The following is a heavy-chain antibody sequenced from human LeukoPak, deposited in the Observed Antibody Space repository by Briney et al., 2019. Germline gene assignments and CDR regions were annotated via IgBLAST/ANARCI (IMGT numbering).Heavy chain of an antibody. CDR3: ARVDYYDRSGYFDY. V-gene: IGHV5-51*01. D-gene: IGHD3-22*01. Sequence: GESLQISCEGSGYRFSNYCLGWVRQMPGKGLEWMGIFYPGDSDTRYSPSFQGQVTISADKSISTAYMQWSSLKASDTAMYYCARVDYYDRSGYFDYWGQGTQVTVSS. CDR1: GYRFSNYC. CDR2: FYPGDSDT. J-gene: IGHJ4*02.